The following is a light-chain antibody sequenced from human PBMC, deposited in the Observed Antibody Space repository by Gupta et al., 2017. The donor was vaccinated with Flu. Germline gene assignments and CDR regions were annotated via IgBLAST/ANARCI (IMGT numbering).Light chain of an antibody. Sequence: QSVLTQPPSVSAAPGQTVTTSYSGSSSNIGNNYVSWYQQLPGTAPKLLIYDNNKRPSGIPDRFSGSKSGTSATLGITGLQTGDEADYYCGTWDSSLSAVVFGGGTKLTVL. J-gene: IGLJ2*01. CDR1: SSNIGNNY. CDR3: GTWDSSLSAVV. CDR2: DNN. V-gene: IGLV1-51*01.